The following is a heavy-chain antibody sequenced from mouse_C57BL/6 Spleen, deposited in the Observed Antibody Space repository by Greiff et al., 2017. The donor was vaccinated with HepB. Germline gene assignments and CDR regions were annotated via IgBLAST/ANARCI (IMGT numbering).Heavy chain of an antibody. CDR3: ARGDDYDTYAMDY. CDR1: GYTFTSYW. V-gene: IGHV1-64*01. Sequence: VQLKQPGAELVKPGASVKLSCKASGYTFTSYWMHWVKQRPGQGLEWIGMIHPNSGSTNYNEKFKSKATLTVDKSSSTAYMQLSSLTSEDSAVYYCARGDDYDTYAMDYWGQGTSVTVSS. J-gene: IGHJ4*01. CDR2: IHPNSGST. D-gene: IGHD2-4*01.